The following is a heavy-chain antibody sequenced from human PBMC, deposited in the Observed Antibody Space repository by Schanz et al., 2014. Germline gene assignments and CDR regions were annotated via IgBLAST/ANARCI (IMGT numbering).Heavy chain of an antibody. Sequence: EVQLVESGGGLVQPGGSLRLSCTASGFTFSDYWMSWVRQAPGKGPEWVANIKHDGSVKDYVDSVEGRFTISRDNAKNSRFLQMNSLRAEDTAVYYCAKTPREYCNYDNCPNWFDSWGQGTLVTASS. CDR1: GFTFSDYW. CDR2: IKHDGSVK. J-gene: IGHJ5*01. D-gene: IGHD2-15*01. V-gene: IGHV3-7*05. CDR3: AKTPREYCNYDNCPNWFDS.